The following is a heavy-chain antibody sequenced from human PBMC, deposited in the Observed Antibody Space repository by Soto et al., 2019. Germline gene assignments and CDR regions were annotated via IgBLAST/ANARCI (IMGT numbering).Heavy chain of an antibody. J-gene: IGHJ5*02. D-gene: IGHD2-15*01. V-gene: IGHV4-59*01. CDR3: ARGGNVNWFDP. Sequence: PSETLSLTCTVSGGSISRYYWSWIRQPPGKGLEWIGYIYYSGSTNYNPSLKSRVTISVDTSKNQFSLKLSSVTAADTAVYYCARGGNVNWFDPWGQGTLVTVSS. CDR1: GGSISRYY. CDR2: IYYSGST.